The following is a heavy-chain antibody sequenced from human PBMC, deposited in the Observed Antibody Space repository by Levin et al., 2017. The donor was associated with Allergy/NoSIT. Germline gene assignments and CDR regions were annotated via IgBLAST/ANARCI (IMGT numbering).Heavy chain of an antibody. CDR3: AIGQRYRYGMDV. D-gene: IGHD1-26*01. J-gene: IGHJ6*02. Sequence: GSLRLSCTVSGGSISSYYWSWIRQPPGKGLEWIGYIYYSGSTNYNPSPKSRVTLSVDTSKNQFSLKLSSVTAADAAVDYCAIGQRYRYGMDVWGQGTTVTVSS. CDR1: GGSISSYY. V-gene: IGHV4-59*01. CDR2: IYYSGST.